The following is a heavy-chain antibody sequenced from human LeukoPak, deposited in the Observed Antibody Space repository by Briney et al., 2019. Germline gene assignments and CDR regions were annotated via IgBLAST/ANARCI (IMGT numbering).Heavy chain of an antibody. J-gene: IGHJ4*02. D-gene: IGHD2-2*01. Sequence: PSETLSLTCAVYGGSFSGHYWTWIRQAPGKGLEWIGESTHSGSTNYNPSLKSGVTISVDTSKYQFSQKLTSMTAADTAVYHCARGRTGAAALDFWGPGTLVTVSS. V-gene: IGHV4-34*01. CDR2: STHSGST. CDR3: ARGRTGAAALDF. CDR1: GGSFSGHY.